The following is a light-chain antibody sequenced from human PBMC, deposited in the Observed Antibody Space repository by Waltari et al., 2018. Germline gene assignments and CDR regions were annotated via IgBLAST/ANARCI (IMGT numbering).Light chain of an antibody. CDR3: QHNESLPVT. CDR2: HAS. J-gene: IGKJ1*01. V-gene: IGKV3-20*01. CDR1: QSISKY. Sequence: SCRASQSISKYLAWYQQKPGQAPRLLIYHASSRAAGIPDRFSGSGSGTDFSLSISRLEPEDFAVYYCQHNESLPVTFGQGTKVEIK.